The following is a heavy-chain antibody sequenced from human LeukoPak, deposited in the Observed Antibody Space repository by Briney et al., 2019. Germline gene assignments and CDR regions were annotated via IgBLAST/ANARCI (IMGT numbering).Heavy chain of an antibody. CDR1: GFTFSSYW. D-gene: IGHD3-22*01. CDR3: AKVVRAYYDSSGYPVDY. J-gene: IGHJ4*02. V-gene: IGHV3-7*01. CDR2: IKKDGSEK. Sequence: GGSLRLSCAASGFTFSSYWMSWVRQAPGKGLEWVANIKKDGSEKYYVDSVKGRFTISRDNAKTSLYLQMNSLRAEDTAVYYCAKVVRAYYDSSGYPVDYWGQGTLVTVSS.